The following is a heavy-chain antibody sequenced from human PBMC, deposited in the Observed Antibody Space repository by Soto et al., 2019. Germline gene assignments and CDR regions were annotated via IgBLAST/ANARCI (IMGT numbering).Heavy chain of an antibody. V-gene: IGHV1-69*13. CDR1: GGTFSSYA. CDR2: IIPIFGTA. J-gene: IGHJ4*02. D-gene: IGHD2-2*01. CDR3: ARDSPLGYCSSTSCQTFDY. Sequence: ASVKVSCKASGGTFSSYAISWVRQAPGQGLEWMGGIIPIFGTANYAQKFQGRVTITADESTSTAYMELSSLRSEDTAVYYCARDSPLGYCSSTSCQTFDYWGQGTLVTVSS.